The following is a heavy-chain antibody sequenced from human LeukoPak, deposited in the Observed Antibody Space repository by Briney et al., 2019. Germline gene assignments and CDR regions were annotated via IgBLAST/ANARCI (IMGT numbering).Heavy chain of an antibody. V-gene: IGHV3-64*01. D-gene: IGHD3-10*01. J-gene: IGHJ4*02. CDR2: ISSDGDST. Sequence: GSLRLSCAASGFTFSRYAMHWVRQAPGKGLEYVSAISSDGDSTYYANSVKGRFTISRDSSKNTLFLQMGSLRAEDMAVYYCARKYGSGTYYDYWGQGTLVTVSS. CDR3: ARKYGSGTYYDY. CDR1: GFTFSRYA.